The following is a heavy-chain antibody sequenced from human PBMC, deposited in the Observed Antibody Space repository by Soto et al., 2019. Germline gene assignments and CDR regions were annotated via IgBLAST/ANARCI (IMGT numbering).Heavy chain of an antibody. V-gene: IGHV3-23*01. D-gene: IGHD6-19*01. J-gene: IGHJ3*02. CDR3: AKDTVAEMDAFDI. CDR1: GFTFSSYA. Sequence: EVQLLESGGGLLQPGGSLRLSCAASGFTFSSYAMSWVRQAPGKGLEWVSAISGSGGSTYYADSVKGRFTISRDNSKNTLYLQMNSLRAEDTAVYYCAKDTVAEMDAFDIWGQGTMVTVSS. CDR2: ISGSGGST.